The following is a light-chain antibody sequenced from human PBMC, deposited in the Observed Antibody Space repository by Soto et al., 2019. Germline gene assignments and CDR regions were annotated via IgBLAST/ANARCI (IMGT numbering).Light chain of an antibody. CDR3: QQYETFSPWT. J-gene: IGKJ1*01. Sequence: DIQMTQSPSTLSASVGDRVTITCRASQSIKNWLAWYQQKPGEAPKLLIYKASTLESGVPSRFSGSGSGTEFTLTISCLQPDDVATYHCQQYETFSPWTFGQGTKVDIK. CDR2: KAS. V-gene: IGKV1-5*03. CDR1: QSIKNW.